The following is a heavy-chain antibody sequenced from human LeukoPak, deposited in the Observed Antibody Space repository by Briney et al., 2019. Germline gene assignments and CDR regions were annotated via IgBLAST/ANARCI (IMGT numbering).Heavy chain of an antibody. D-gene: IGHD3-9*01. CDR3: ARGSYDILTGYPLGHYYGMDV. V-gene: IGHV4-34*01. CDR1: GGSYSGYY. CDR2: INYSGSP. J-gene: IGHJ6*02. Sequence: PSDTLSLTCAVYGGSYSGYYWRCIPHPPAKALEGIGEINYSGSPNYNPSLKSRVTTSVDTSKIQFSLKLSSVTAAETAVYYCARGSYDILTGYPLGHYYGMDVWGQGTTVTVSS.